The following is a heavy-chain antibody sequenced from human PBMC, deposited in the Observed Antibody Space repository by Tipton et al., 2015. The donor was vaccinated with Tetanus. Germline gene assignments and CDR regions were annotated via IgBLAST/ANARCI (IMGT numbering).Heavy chain of an antibody. CDR1: GFTFSSYA. D-gene: IGHD6-25*01. Sequence: SLRLSCAASGFTFSSYAMHWVRQAPGKGLEWVAVISYDGSNKYYADSVKGRFTISRDNSKNTLYLQMNSLRAEDTAVYYCARDFPHTVMAAAVTGGNFWGQGTLVTVSS. V-gene: IGHV3-30-3*01. J-gene: IGHJ4*02. CDR3: ARDFPHTVMAAAVTGGNF. CDR2: ISYDGSNK.